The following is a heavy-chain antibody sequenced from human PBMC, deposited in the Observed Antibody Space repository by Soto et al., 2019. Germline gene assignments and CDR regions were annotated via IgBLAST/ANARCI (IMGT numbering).Heavy chain of an antibody. CDR2: IWYDGSKK. D-gene: IGHD3-10*01. V-gene: IGHV3-33*01. CDR1: GFTFSTYG. Sequence: QVQLVESGGGVVQPGRSLRLSCATSGFTFSTYGFHWVRQAPGKGLEWVAVIWYDGSKKYYADSVKGRFTISRDSSNNTLYLQMNSLRAEDTAIYYCARDAGPFHGSSSYYDYWGQGTLVTVSS. CDR3: ARDAGPFHGSSSYYDY. J-gene: IGHJ4*02.